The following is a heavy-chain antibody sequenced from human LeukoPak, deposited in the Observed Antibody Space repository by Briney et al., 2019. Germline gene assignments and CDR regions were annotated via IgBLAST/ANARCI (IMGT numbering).Heavy chain of an antibody. CDR1: GFTFSSYW. J-gene: IGHJ4*02. V-gene: IGHV3-74*01. CDR3: ARVWYYDILTGYSPFDY. Sequence: GGSLRLSCAASGFTFSSYWMHWVRQAPGKGLVWVSRINSDGSSTSYADSVKGRFTISRDNAKNTLYLQMNSLRAEDPAVYYCARVWYYDILTGYSPFDYWGQGTLVTVSS. D-gene: IGHD3-9*01. CDR2: INSDGSST.